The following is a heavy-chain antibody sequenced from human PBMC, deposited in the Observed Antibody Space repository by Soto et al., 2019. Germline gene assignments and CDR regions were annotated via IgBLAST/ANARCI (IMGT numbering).Heavy chain of an antibody. J-gene: IGHJ6*02. CDR2: IYYSWST. CDR3: ASSMEDFWSGSASKNYYYYGMDV. Sequence: QVQLQESGPGLVKPSETLSLTCTVSGGSVSSGSYYWSWIRQPPGKGLEWIGYIYYSWSTNYNPSLKSRVTISVDTSKNQFSLKLSSVTAADTAVYYCASSMEDFWSGSASKNYYYYGMDVWGQGTTVTVSS. V-gene: IGHV4-61*01. CDR1: GGSVSSGSYY. D-gene: IGHD3-3*01.